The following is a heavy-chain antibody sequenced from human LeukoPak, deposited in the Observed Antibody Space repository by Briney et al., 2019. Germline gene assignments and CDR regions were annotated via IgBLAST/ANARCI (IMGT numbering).Heavy chain of an antibody. D-gene: IGHD6-13*01. V-gene: IGHV4-38-2*02. CDR2: IYHSGST. Sequence: PSETLSLTCTVSGYSISSGYYWGWIRQPPGKGLEWIGSIYHSGSTYYNPSLKSRVTISVDTSKNQFSLKLSSVTAADTAVYYCARGGIAANFDYWGQGTLVTVSS. CDR3: ARGGIAANFDY. CDR1: GYSISSGYY. J-gene: IGHJ4*02.